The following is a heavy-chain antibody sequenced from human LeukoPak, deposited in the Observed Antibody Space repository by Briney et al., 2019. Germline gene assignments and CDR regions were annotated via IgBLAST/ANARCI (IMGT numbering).Heavy chain of an antibody. CDR2: ISAYNGDT. J-gene: IGHJ4*02. CDR1: GYSFASFG. V-gene: IGHV1-18*01. Sequence: ASVKVSCKASGYSFASFGINWVRQAPGQGLEWMGWISAYNGDTNYAQNLQGRVTMTTDTSTSTAYMDLRSLTSDDTAVYYCARGGYYGSGSFPDYWGQGTPVTVSS. D-gene: IGHD3-10*01. CDR3: ARGGYYGSGSFPDY.